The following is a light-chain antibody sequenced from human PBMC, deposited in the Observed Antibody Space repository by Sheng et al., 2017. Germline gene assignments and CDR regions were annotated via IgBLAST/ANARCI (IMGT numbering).Light chain of an antibody. J-gene: IGKJ5*01. CDR3: QQYNNWPPIT. V-gene: IGKV3-15*01. Sequence: TVLTQSPGTLSVSPGQRATLSCRASQSVSNNLAWYQQKPGQAPRLLIYGASTKATGIPARFSGSGSGTQFTLTISSLQSEDSAVYYCQQYNNWPPITFGQGTRLEIK. CDR1: QSVSNN. CDR2: GAS.